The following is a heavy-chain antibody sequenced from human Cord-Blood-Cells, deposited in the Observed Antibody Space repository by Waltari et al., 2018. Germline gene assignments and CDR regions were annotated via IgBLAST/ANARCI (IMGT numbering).Heavy chain of an antibody. V-gene: IGHV3-23*01. J-gene: IGHJ3*02. CDR1: GFTFSSYA. CDR2: ISGSGGST. CDR3: AKDRPYYYDSSGHHAFDI. D-gene: IGHD3-22*01. Sequence: EVQLLESGGGLVQPGGSLRLSCAASGFTFSSYAMSWVRQAPGKGLEWVSAISGSGGSTYYADSVKGRFTISRDNSKNTLYLQMNSLRAEDTAVYYCAKDRPYYYDSSGHHAFDIWGQGTMVTVSS.